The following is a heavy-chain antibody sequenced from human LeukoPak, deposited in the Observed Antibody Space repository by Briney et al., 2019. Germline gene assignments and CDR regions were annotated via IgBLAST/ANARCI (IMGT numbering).Heavy chain of an antibody. J-gene: IGHJ4*02. CDR2: ISSSSSYI. D-gene: IGHD5-12*01. CDR3: ASNDHLEVATAD. Sequence: PGGSLRLSCAASGFTFSSYSMNWVRQAPGRGLEWVSSISSSSSYIYYADSVKGRFTISRDNAKNSLYLQMNSPRAEDTAVYYCASNDHLEVATADWGQGTLVTVSS. CDR1: GFTFSSYS. V-gene: IGHV3-21*01.